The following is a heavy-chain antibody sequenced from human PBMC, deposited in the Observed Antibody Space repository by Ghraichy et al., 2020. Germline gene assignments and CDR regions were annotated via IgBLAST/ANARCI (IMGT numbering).Heavy chain of an antibody. CDR3: ARDEGDSSGYYLNLYDY. CDR1: GYTFTGYY. D-gene: IGHD3-22*01. Sequence: ASVKVSCKASGYTFTGYYMHWVRQAPGQGLEWMGWINPNSGGTNYAQKFQGRVTMTRDTSISTAYMELSRLRSDDTAVYYCARDEGDSSGYYLNLYDYWGQGTLVTVSS. CDR2: INPNSGGT. J-gene: IGHJ4*02. V-gene: IGHV1-2*02.